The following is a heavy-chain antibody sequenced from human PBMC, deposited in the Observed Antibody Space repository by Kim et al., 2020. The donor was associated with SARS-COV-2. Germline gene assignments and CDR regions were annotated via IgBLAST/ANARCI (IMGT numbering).Heavy chain of an antibody. V-gene: IGHV3-21*01. CDR1: GFSFSNFG. Sequence: GGSLRLSCAASGFSFSNFGMNWVRQAPGKGLEWVSSISSTSTYIYYADSLKGRFTISRDNAKNSLYLQINSLRVEDTAVYYCARAGYAYTSSADNWFDTWGQGALVTVSS. D-gene: IGHD6-6*01. J-gene: IGHJ5*01. CDR2: ISSTSTYI. CDR3: ARAGYAYTSSADNWFDT.